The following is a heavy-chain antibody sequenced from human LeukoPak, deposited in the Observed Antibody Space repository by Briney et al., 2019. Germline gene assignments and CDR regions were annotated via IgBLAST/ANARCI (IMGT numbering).Heavy chain of an antibody. J-gene: IGHJ4*02. D-gene: IGHD1-26*01. V-gene: IGHV4-39*07. CDR1: GGSISSSSYY. Sequence: SETLSLTCTVSGGSISSSSYYWGWIRQPPGKGLEWIGSIYYSGSTYYNPSLKSRVTISVDTSKNQFSLKLSSVTAADTAVYYCGRDQGGSYHYWGQGTLVTVSS. CDR2: IYYSGST. CDR3: GRDQGGSYHY.